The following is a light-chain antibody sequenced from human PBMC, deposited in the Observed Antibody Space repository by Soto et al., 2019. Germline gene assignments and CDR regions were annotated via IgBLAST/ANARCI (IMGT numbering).Light chain of an antibody. CDR3: QSYNDWPFA. J-gene: IGKJ2*01. CDR1: ETLISF. CDR2: GAS. V-gene: IGKV3-15*01. Sequence: EIVLTQSPATLSVSPGERVTLSCRASETLISFLAWYQQKPGQAPRLLIYGASTRATGVPARFSGSGSATDFTLTISSLQSEDFAVYYCQSYNDWPFAVGQWTKREI.